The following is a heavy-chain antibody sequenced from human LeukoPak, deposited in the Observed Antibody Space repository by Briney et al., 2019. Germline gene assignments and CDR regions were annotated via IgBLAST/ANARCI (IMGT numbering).Heavy chain of an antibody. CDR3: TRAVQLERRHAAFDI. D-gene: IGHD1-1*01. J-gene: IGHJ3*02. CDR1: GFTFSSYY. Sequence: NAGGSLRLSCAASGFTFSSYYMHWVRQAPGKGLEWVSSISSSSYLYYADSVKGRFTISRDNSQNTLYLQMNSLRAEDTAVYYCTRAVQLERRHAAFDIWGQGTMVTVSS. V-gene: IGHV3-21*01. CDR2: ISSSSYL.